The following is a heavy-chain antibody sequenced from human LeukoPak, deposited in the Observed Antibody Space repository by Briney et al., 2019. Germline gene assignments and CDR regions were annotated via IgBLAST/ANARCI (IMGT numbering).Heavy chain of an antibody. V-gene: IGHV4-59*08. CDR2: IYYSGST. Sequence: SETLSLTCAVSGGSISSYYWSWIRQPPGKGLEWIGYIYYSGSTNYNPSLKSRVTISVDTSKNQFSLKLSSVTAADTAVYYCARLKGRGYYPQWNYGMDVWGQGTTVTVSS. CDR3: ARLKGRGYYPQWNYGMDV. J-gene: IGHJ6*02. D-gene: IGHD3-22*01. CDR1: GGSISSYY.